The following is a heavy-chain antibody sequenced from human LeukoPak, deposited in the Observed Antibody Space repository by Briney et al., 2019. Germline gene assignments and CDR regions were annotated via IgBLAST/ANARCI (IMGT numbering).Heavy chain of an antibody. J-gene: IGHJ4*02. CDR2: ISAGGDST. CDR3: ARGFWWQQLVEDY. Sequence: PGGSRRLACAPAGFTFSSYASTWARQAPGGGLEWVSSISAGGDSTSYSDSLKGPFTIHTHNDNNSLYLQMNSLRDEDTAVYYCARGFWWQQLVEDYWGQGTLVTVSS. CDR1: GFTFSSYA. D-gene: IGHD6-13*01. V-gene: IGHV3-23*01.